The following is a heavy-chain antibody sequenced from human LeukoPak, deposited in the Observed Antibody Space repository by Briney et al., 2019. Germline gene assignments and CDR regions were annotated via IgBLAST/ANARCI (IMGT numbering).Heavy chain of an antibody. Sequence: GGSLRLSCAASGFTFSSYGMHWVRQAPGKGLEWVAVISLDGSDEYYADSVKGRFTISRGSSKNTLYLQMNSLRAEDTAVYYCAKDRGSYYYYYGMDVWGQGTTVTVSS. CDR3: AKDRGSYYYYYGMDV. CDR2: ISLDGSDE. J-gene: IGHJ6*02. CDR1: GFTFSSYG. V-gene: IGHV3-30*18. D-gene: IGHD1-26*01.